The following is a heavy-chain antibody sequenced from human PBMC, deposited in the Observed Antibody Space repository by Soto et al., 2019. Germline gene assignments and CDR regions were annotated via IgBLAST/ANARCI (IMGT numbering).Heavy chain of an antibody. CDR2: ISANDVGT. Sequence: PGGSLRLSCDASGFTLRNYAMTWIRQAPGKGLEWVSLISANDVGTYYAESVKTRFTISTDQSRNTVYLQMDSLRADDTAIYYCAKAKNDYNWDNRPPFDYWAREPWSPSPQ. D-gene: IGHD1-20*01. J-gene: IGHJ4*02. CDR3: AKAKNDYNWDNRPPFDY. CDR1: GFTLRNYA. V-gene: IGHV3-23*01.